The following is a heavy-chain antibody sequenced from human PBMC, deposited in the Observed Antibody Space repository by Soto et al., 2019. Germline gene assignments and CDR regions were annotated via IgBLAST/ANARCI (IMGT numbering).Heavy chain of an antibody. CDR2: ISTDRGDT. D-gene: IGHD2-15*01. CDR3: ARDDLNRGGKYFDY. J-gene: IGHJ4*02. Sequence: QVQLVQSGAEVKKPGASVKVSCKASGYSFTTHDITWLRQAPGKGLEWVGGISTDRGDTIYQQNLQGRVTMTTDSSTSTVYMELKSLRSDDTAVYYCARDDLNRGGKYFDYWGQGTLVTVSS. CDR1: GYSFTTHD. V-gene: IGHV1-18*01.